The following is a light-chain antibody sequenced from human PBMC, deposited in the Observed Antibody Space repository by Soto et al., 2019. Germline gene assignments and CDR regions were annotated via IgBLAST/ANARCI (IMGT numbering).Light chain of an antibody. CDR1: QSVSRY. V-gene: IGKV3-11*01. CDR2: DTS. CDR3: QQHFSWPPT. J-gene: IGKJ4*01. Sequence: EIGLTQSPATLSLSPGERATLSCSASQSVSRYLAWYQQKPGQAPRLVIHDTSTRATGVPDTFRGSGSGTEFTLTISSLEPEVFAMYYCQQHFSWPPTFRGGTHVEIK.